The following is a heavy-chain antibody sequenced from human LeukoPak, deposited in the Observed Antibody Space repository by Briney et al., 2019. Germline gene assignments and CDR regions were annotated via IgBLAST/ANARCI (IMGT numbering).Heavy chain of an antibody. CDR3: ASWGATVDY. CDR1: GGSISSYY. V-gene: IGHV4-59*08. Sequence: SETLSLTCTVSGGSISSYYWSWIRQPPGKGLEWIGYIYYSGSTNHNPSLKSRVTISVDTSKNQFSLKLSSVTAADTAVYYCASWGATVDYWGQGTLVTVSS. D-gene: IGHD1-26*01. J-gene: IGHJ4*02. CDR2: IYYSGST.